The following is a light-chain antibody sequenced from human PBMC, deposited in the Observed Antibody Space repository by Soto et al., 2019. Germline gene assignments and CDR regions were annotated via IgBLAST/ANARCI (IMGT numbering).Light chain of an antibody. CDR1: QSVSTN. Sequence: EIVMTQSPDTLSVSPGERATLSCRASQSVSTNLAWYQQKPGQAPRLLIYGASTRATGIPARFSGSGSGTEFTLTISSLQSXDFAVXHCQXXNNWPYTFGQGTKLEIK. CDR3: QXXNNWPYT. CDR2: GAS. J-gene: IGKJ2*01. V-gene: IGKV3-15*01.